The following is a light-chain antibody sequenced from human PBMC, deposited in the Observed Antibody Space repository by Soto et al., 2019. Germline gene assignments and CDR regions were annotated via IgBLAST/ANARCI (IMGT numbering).Light chain of an antibody. Sequence: EIVLTQSPGTLSLSPGERATLSCRASQSVSSSYLAWYQQKPGQAPRLLIYGASSRANGIPDRFSGSGSGKDFPLTISRLEPEDFAVYYCQQYGSSPRTFGQGTKLEIK. CDR1: QSVSSSY. V-gene: IGKV3-20*01. J-gene: IGKJ2*01. CDR2: GAS. CDR3: QQYGSSPRT.